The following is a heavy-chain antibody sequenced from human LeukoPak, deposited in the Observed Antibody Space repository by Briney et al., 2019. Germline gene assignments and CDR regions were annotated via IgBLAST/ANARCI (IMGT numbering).Heavy chain of an antibody. Sequence: GGSLRLSCAASGFTFSSYAMSWVRQAPGKGLEWVSAISGSGGSTYYADSVKGRFTISRDNSKNTLHLQMNSLRAEDTAVYYCARVSRDGYNYYFDYWGQGTLVTVSS. CDR3: ARVSRDGYNYYFDY. V-gene: IGHV3-23*01. CDR2: ISGSGGST. CDR1: GFTFSSYA. J-gene: IGHJ4*02. D-gene: IGHD5-24*01.